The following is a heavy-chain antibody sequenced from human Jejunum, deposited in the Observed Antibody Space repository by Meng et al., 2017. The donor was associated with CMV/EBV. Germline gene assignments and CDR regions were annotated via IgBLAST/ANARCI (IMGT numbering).Heavy chain of an antibody. V-gene: IGHV3-43*01. CDR1: DDDT. CDR3: AKDRVAARPGYYYYGLDV. Sequence: DDDTMDWVRQARGKGLEWVCLISWDGDTIYYTDSVKDRFAISRDNSKNSLYLQMNSLRTEDTALYYCAKDRVAARPGYYYYGLDVWGQGTTVTVSS. J-gene: IGHJ6*02. D-gene: IGHD6-6*01. CDR2: ISWDGDTI.